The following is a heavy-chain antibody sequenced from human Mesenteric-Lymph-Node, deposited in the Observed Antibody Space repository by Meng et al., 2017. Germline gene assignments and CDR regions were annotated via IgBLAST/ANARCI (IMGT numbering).Heavy chain of an antibody. Sequence: GGSLRLSCAASGFTFSSYSMNWVRQPPGKGLEWVSYISSNGGTIYYADSVRGRFTISRDNAETSLYLQINSLRAEDTAVYYCARSINGYSNGWRNFEYWGQGTLVTVSS. CDR2: ISSNGGTI. CDR1: GFTFSSYS. CDR3: ARSINGYSNGWRNFEY. V-gene: IGHV3-48*04. J-gene: IGHJ4*02. D-gene: IGHD6-19*01.